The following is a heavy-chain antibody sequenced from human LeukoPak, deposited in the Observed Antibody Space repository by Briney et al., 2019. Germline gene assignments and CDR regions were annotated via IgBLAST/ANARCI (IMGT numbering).Heavy chain of an antibody. J-gene: IGHJ4*02. CDR1: GGSISSGSYY. D-gene: IGHD6-19*01. CDR2: FYSSGST. V-gene: IGHV4-61*09. CDR3: ATDFGDSSGWYRF. Sequence: SQTLSLTCTVSGGSISSGSYYWSWIRQPAGKGLEWIGHFYSSGSTNYNPSLKSRVSISVDTSKNQFSLEVTSVTAADTAVYYCATDFGDSSGWYRFWGQGTLVAVSS.